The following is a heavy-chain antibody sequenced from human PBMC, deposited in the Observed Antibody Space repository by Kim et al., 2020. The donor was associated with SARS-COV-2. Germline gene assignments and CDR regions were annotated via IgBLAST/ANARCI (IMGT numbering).Heavy chain of an antibody. V-gene: IGHV4-39*01. Sequence: SETLSLTCTVSGGSISSSSYYWGWIRQPPGKGLEWIGSIYYSGSTYYNPSLKSRVTISVDTSKNQFSLKLSSVTAADTAVYYCARQGIPQYYFDYWGQGTLVTVSS. CDR3: ARQGIPQYYFDY. J-gene: IGHJ4*02. CDR1: GGSISSSSYY. CDR2: IYYSGST. D-gene: IGHD2-2*02.